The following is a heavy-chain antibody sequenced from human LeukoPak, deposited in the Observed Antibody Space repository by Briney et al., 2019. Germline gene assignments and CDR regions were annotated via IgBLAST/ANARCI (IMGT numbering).Heavy chain of an antibody. CDR2: ISAYNGNT. J-gene: IGHJ4*02. V-gene: IGHV1-18*01. CDR1: GYTFTSYG. Sequence: GASVKVSCKASGYTFTSYGISWVRQAPGQGLEWMGWISAYNGNTNCAQKLQGRVTMTTDTSTSTAYMELRSLRSDDTAVYCCARGDYDFWSGYPYYFDYWGQGTLVTVSS. D-gene: IGHD3-3*01. CDR3: ARGDYDFWSGYPYYFDY.